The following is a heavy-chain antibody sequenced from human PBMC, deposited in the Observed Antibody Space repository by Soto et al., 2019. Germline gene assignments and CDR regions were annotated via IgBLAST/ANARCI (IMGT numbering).Heavy chain of an antibody. CDR3: ARDRAPGWAYYYGMDG. V-gene: IGHV1-46*03. D-gene: IGHD1-26*01. CDR2: INPSSGST. Sequence: QVQLVQSGAEVKKPGASVKVSCKASGNTFTSYYMHWVRQAPGQGLEWMGIINPSSGSTSYAQKCQGRVTMTRXTXTXXVYMELSSLRSEDTAVYYCARDRAPGWAYYYGMDGWGQGTTVTVSS. CDR1: GNTFTSYY. J-gene: IGHJ6*02.